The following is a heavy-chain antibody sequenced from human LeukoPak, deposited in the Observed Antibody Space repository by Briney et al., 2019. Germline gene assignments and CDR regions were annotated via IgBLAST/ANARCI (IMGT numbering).Heavy chain of an antibody. CDR3: ARAGRIVVDNWFDP. V-gene: IGHV4-59*01. CDR2: IYYSGST. CDR1: GGSIGSYY. J-gene: IGHJ5*02. Sequence: SETLSLTCTVSGGSIGSYYWSWIRQPPGKGLEWIGYIYYSGSTNYNPSLKSRVTISVDTSKNQFSLKLSSVTAADTAVYYCARAGRIVVDNWFDPWGQGTLVTVSS. D-gene: IGHD3-22*01.